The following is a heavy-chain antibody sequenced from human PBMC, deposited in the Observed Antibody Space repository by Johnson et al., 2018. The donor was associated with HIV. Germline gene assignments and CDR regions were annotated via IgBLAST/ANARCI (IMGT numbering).Heavy chain of an antibody. CDR3: ARVGGSWMLDAFDI. J-gene: IGHJ3*02. CDR2: ISYDGSNK. D-gene: IGHD3-10*01. CDR1: GFTFSSYA. V-gene: IGHV3-30*04. Sequence: QVQLVESGGGLVQSGGSLRLSCAASGFTFSSYAMHWVRQAPGKGLEWVAVISYDGSNKYYADSVKGRFTISRDNAKNTLYLQMNSLRAEDTAVYYCARVGGSWMLDAFDIWGQGTVVTVSS.